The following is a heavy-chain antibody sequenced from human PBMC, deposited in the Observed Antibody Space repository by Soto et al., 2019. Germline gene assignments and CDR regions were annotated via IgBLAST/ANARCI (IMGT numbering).Heavy chain of an antibody. CDR2: ISSSGSTI. CDR1: GFTFSSYE. J-gene: IGHJ6*02. CDR3: ARDRYSGSYLRYYYHGMDV. V-gene: IGHV3-48*03. Sequence: EVQLVESGGGLVQPGGSLRLSCAASGFTFSSYEMNWVRQAPGKGLEWVSYISSSGSTIYYADSVKGRFTISRDNAKNSLYLQMNSLRAEDTAVYYCARDRYSGSYLRYYYHGMDVWGQGTTVTVSS. D-gene: IGHD1-26*01.